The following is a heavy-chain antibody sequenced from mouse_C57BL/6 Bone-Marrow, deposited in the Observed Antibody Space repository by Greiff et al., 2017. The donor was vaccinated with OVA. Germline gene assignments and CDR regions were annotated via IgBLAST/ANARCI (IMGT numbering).Heavy chain of an antibody. D-gene: IGHD2-5*01. J-gene: IGHJ1*03. V-gene: IGHV1-64*01. CDR1: GYTFTSYW. CDR3: ARGCFYYSNYVGWYFDV. Sequence: QVQLQQPGAELVKPGASVKLSCKTSGYTFTSYWMHWVKQRPGQGLEWIGMIHPNSGSTNYNEKFKSKATLTVDKSSSTAYMQLSSLTSEDSAVYYCARGCFYYSNYVGWYFDVWGTGTTVTVSS. CDR2: IHPNSGST.